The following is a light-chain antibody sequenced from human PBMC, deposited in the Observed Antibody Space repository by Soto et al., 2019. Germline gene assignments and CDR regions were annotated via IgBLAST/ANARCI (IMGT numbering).Light chain of an antibody. CDR1: SSDVGGYNY. Sequence: QLVLTQPPSASGSPGQSVTISCTGTSSDVGGYNYVSWYQQHPGKVPKLMVYEVNKRPSGVPDRFSGSKSGNTASLTVSGLHAEDEADYYCTSYAGGNNVFGTGTKLTVL. CDR2: EVN. J-gene: IGLJ1*01. V-gene: IGLV2-8*01. CDR3: TSYAGGNNV.